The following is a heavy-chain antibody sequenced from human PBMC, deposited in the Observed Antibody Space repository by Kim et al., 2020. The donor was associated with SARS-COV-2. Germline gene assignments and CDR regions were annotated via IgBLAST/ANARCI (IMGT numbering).Heavy chain of an antibody. CDR1: GFTFSSYA. V-gene: IGHV3-23*01. CDR2: ISGSGGST. Sequence: GGSLRLSCAASGFTFSSYAMSWVRQAPGKGLEWVSAISGSGGSTYYADSVKGRFTISRDNSKNTLYLQMNSLRAEDTAVYYCAKGSNRYYDILTGYYRGYYFGYWGQGTLVTVSS. D-gene: IGHD3-9*01. J-gene: IGHJ4*02. CDR3: AKGSNRYYDILTGYYRGYYFGY.